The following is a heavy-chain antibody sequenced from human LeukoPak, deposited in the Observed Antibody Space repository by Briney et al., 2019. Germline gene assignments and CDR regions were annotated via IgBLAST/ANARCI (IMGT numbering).Heavy chain of an antibody. Sequence: PGRSLRLSCAASGFTFSSYTMHWVRQAPGKGLEWMAVISYDGSNKYYADSVKGRLTISRDNSKNTLYLQMNSLRAEDTAVYYCARELSSYYDNSGFDYWGQGTLVTVSS. V-gene: IGHV3-30*04. J-gene: IGHJ4*02. CDR1: GFTFSSYT. CDR3: ARELSSYYDNSGFDY. CDR2: ISYDGSNK. D-gene: IGHD3-22*01.